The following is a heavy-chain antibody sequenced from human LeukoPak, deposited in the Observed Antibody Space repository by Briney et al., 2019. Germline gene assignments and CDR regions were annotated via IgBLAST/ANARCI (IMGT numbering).Heavy chain of an antibody. J-gene: IGHJ4*02. V-gene: IGHV1-18*01. CDR2: ISAYNGNT. D-gene: IGHD3-10*01. CDR1: GYTFTSHG. Sequence: GASVKVSCKASGYTFTSHGISWVRQAPGQGLEWMGWISAYNGNTNYAQKLQGRVTMTTDTSTSTAYMELRSLRSDDTAVYYCARDLFGRGSGRYYGYWGQGTLVTVSS. CDR3: ARDLFGRGSGRYYGY.